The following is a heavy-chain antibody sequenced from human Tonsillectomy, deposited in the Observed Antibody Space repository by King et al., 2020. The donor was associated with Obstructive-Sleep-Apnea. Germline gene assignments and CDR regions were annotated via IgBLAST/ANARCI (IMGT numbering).Heavy chain of an antibody. Sequence: EWQLVQSGAEVKKPGESLKISCKGSGYSFTSYWIGWVRQMPGKGLEWMGIIYPGDSDTRYSPSFQGQVTISADKPISTAYLQWSSLKASDTAMYYCARHTPTRGSYYPKYDYWGQGTLVTVSS. V-gene: IGHV5-51*01. CDR2: IYPGDSDT. D-gene: IGHD3-10*01. CDR3: ARHTPTRGSYYPKYDY. J-gene: IGHJ4*02. CDR1: GYSFTSYW.